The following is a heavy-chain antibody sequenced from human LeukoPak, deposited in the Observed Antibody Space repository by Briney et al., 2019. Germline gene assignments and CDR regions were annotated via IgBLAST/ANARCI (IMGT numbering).Heavy chain of an antibody. CDR2: FDPEDGET. V-gene: IGHV1-24*01. J-gene: IGHJ3*02. CDR3: ATDQVVGATSAFDI. Sequence: ASVKVSCKVSGYTLTELSMHWVRQAPGKGLEWMGGFDPEDGETIYAQKFQGRVTMTEDTSTDTAYMELSSLRSEDTAVCYCATDQVVGATSAFDIWGQGTMVTVSS. D-gene: IGHD1-26*01. CDR1: GYTLTELS.